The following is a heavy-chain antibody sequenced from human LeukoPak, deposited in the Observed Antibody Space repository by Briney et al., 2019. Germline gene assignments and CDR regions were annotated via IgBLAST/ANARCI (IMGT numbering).Heavy chain of an antibody. CDR3: ARLTTAHAFDS. J-gene: IGHJ4*02. D-gene: IGHD1-14*01. V-gene: IGHV4-39*01. Sequence: SETLSLTCTVSGGFISRSSYYWTWLRQPPGKTLEWIGNVFHTGSTSYRPSLQSRVIVSVDTPKNQFSLKLTSVAAADTAVYYCARLTTAHAFDSWGQGILVTVSS. CDR1: GGFISRSSYY. CDR2: VFHTGST.